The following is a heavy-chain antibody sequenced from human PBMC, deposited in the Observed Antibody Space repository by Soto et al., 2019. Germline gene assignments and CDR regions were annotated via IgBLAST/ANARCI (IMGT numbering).Heavy chain of an antibody. CDR3: ARGGDIVVVPAATPAYYYGMDV. D-gene: IGHD2-2*01. Sequence: PSETLSLTCAVSGYSISSGYYWGWIRQPPGKGLEWIGSIYHSGSTNYNPSLKSRVTISVDTSKNQFSLKLSSVTAADTAVYYCARGGDIVVVPAATPAYYYGMDVWGQGTTVTVSS. V-gene: IGHV4-38-2*01. CDR2: IYHSGST. J-gene: IGHJ6*02. CDR1: GYSISSGYY.